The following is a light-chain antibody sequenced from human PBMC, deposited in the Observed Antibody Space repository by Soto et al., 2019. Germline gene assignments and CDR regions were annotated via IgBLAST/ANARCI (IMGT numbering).Light chain of an antibody. CDR3: QQYYSYWLT. J-gene: IGKJ4*01. CDR1: QGISSY. CDR2: AAS. Sequence: AIRMTQSPSSFSASTGDRVTITCRASQGISSYLAWYQQKPGKAPKLLIYAASTLQSGIPSRFSGSGSGTDFTLTIRCLQSEDCATYYCQQYYSYWLTLGGGTKVEIK. V-gene: IGKV1-8*01.